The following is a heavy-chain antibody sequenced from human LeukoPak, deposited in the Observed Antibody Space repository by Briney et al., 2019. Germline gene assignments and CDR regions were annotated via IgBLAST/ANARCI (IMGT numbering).Heavy chain of an antibody. CDR3: ANLAYDSSGYYLD. Sequence: GGSLRLSCAASGFTFSSYAMSWVRQAPGKGLEWVSAISASDGSTYYADSVKGRFTISRDNSKNTLYLQMNRLRAEDTAVYYCANLAYDSSGYYLDWGQGTLVIVSS. D-gene: IGHD3-22*01. CDR1: GFTFSSYA. J-gene: IGHJ4*02. V-gene: IGHV3-23*01. CDR2: ISASDGST.